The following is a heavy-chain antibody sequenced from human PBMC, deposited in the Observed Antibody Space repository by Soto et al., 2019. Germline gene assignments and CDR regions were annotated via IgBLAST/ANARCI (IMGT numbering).Heavy chain of an antibody. CDR1: GGTFSSYA. CDR2: IIPIFGTA. V-gene: IGHV1-69*12. J-gene: IGHJ3*02. CDR3: ARDRVDCSGGSCYRDAFDI. Sequence: QVQLVQSGAEVKKPGSSVKVSCKASGGTFSSYAFSWVRQAPGQGLEWMGGIIPIFGTANYAQKFQGRVTITADESTSTAYMELSSLRSEDTAVYYCARDRVDCSGGSCYRDAFDIWGQGTMVTVSS. D-gene: IGHD2-15*01.